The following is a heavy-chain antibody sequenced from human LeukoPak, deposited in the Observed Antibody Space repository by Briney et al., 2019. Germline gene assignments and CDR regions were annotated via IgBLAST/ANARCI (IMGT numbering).Heavy chain of an antibody. J-gene: IGHJ3*02. D-gene: IGHD3-3*02. CDR2: MNPRDNT. CDR1: GYTSTSPD. CDR3: ARYTQHYGFDI. Sequence: GASVKVSCKASGYTSTSPDINWVRQATARGLEWLGWMNPRDNTGYAQKFQGRVTLTRDKSINTAYMELSSLRFEDTAVYYCARYTQHYGFDIWGQGTMVTVSA. V-gene: IGHV1-8*01.